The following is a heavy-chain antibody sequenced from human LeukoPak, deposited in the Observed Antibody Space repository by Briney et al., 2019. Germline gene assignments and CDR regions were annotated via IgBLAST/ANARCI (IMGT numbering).Heavy chain of an antibody. V-gene: IGHV3-30*02. CDR2: IRYDGSNK. J-gene: IGHJ4*02. CDR3: AKGSSSSLYYFDY. CDR1: GFTFSSYG. D-gene: IGHD6-13*01. Sequence: GGSLRLSCAASGFTFSSYGMHWVRQAPGKGLEWVAFIRYDGSNKYYADSVKGRFTISRDNSKNTLYLQMNSLRAEDTAVYYCAKGSSSSLYYFDYWGQGTLVTVSS.